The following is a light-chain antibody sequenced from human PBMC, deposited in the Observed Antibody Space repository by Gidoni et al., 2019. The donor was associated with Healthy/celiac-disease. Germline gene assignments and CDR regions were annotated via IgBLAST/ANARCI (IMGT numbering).Light chain of an antibody. CDR2: GAS. Sequence: EIVLTQPPGTLSLSPGERATLSCRASQSVSSSYLAWYQQKPGQPPRLLIYGASSRATGIPDRFSGSASGTDFTLTISRLEPEDFAVYYCQQYGSSLWTFGQGTQVEIK. CDR3: QQYGSSLWT. CDR1: QSVSSSY. V-gene: IGKV3-20*01. J-gene: IGKJ1*01.